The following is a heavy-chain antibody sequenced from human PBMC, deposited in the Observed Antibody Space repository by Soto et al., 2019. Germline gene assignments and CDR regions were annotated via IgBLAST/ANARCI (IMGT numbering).Heavy chain of an antibody. CDR1: GGTFSSYA. D-gene: IGHD6-6*01. V-gene: IGHV1-69*01. CDR2: IIPIFGTA. J-gene: IGHJ4*02. CDR3: ALSPGIAARGVYSFDY. Sequence: QVQLVQSGAEVKKPGSSVKVSCKASGGTFSSYAISWVRQAPGQGLEWMGGIIPIFGTANYAQKFQGRVTITADETTSTAYMELSSLKSEDTGVYCCALSPGIAARGVYSFDYWGQGTLVTVSS.